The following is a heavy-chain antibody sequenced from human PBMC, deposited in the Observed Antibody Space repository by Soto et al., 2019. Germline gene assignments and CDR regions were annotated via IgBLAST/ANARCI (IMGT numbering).Heavy chain of an antibody. CDR2: ISGSGGST. V-gene: IGHV3-23*01. Sequence: GGSLRLSCVASGFSFGTYAMSWVRQAPGKGLEWVSAISGSGGSTYYADSVKGRFTISRDNSKNTLYLQMNSLRAEDTAVYYCAKDREYSYGPFDYWGQGTLVTVSS. D-gene: IGHD5-18*01. CDR1: GFSFGTYA. CDR3: AKDREYSYGPFDY. J-gene: IGHJ4*02.